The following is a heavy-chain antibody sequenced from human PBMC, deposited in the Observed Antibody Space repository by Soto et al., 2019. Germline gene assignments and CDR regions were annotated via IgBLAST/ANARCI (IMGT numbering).Heavy chain of an antibody. V-gene: IGHV2-5*02. CDR2: IYWDDVK. Sequence: ESGPTLVNPTQTLTLTCTLPGFSLSTSGVGVGWIRQSPGKALEWLAVIYWDDVKHYSPSLERRLIITKDTSESEVVLTKTNMDPVDTATYYCARKGSGDYALDYWGQGTLVTVSS. D-gene: IGHD4-17*01. CDR3: ARKGSGDYALDY. J-gene: IGHJ4*02. CDR1: GFSLSTSGVG.